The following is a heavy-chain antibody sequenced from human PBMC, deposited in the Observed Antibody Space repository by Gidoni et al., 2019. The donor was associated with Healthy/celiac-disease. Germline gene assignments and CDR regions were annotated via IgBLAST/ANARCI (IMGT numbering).Heavy chain of an antibody. CDR1: GFTFSSYG. CDR3: AKESIKGRIVVVPVTFSARSGAADY. Sequence: QVQLVESGGGVVQPGRSLRLSCAASGFTFSSYGMPWVRQAPGKGLEWVAVISYDGSNKYYADSVKGRFTISRDNSKNTLYLQMNSLRAEDTAVYYCAKESIKGRIVVVPVTFSARSGAADYWGQGTLVTVSS. CDR2: ISYDGSNK. D-gene: IGHD2-2*01. J-gene: IGHJ4*02. V-gene: IGHV3-30*18.